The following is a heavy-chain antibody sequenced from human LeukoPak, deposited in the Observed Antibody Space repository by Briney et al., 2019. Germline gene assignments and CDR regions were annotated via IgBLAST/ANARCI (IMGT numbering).Heavy chain of an antibody. V-gene: IGHV4-59*01. CDR3: ARTSTIVGATGIDY. Sequence: SETLSLTCTVSGGSISSYYWSWLRQPPGKGLEWIGYIYYSGSTNYNPSLKSQVTISVDTSKNQFSLKLSSVTAADTAVYYCARTSTIVGATGIDYWGQGTLVTVSS. CDR1: GGSISSYY. CDR2: IYYSGST. J-gene: IGHJ4*02. D-gene: IGHD1-26*01.